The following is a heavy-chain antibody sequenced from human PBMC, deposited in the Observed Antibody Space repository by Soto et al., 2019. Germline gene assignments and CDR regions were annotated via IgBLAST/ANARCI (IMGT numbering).Heavy chain of an antibody. CDR2: ISRTASII. CDR3: AREDYTHGYLDN. V-gene: IGHV3-48*03. J-gene: IGHJ4*02. D-gene: IGHD4-4*01. Sequence: GGSLRLSCAVSGFTFSSYEMDWVRQAPGKGLEWVSSISRTASIIYYADSVKGRFTISRDNAKNSLYLQMNSLRAEDTAVYYCAREDYTHGYLDNWGQGTLVTVSS. CDR1: GFTFSSYE.